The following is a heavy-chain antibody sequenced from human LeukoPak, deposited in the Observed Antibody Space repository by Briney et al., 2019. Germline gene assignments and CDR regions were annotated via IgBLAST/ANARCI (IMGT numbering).Heavy chain of an antibody. CDR1: GDSISSYY. CDR3: ARDQYDLYPANWFDP. V-gene: IGHV4-4*07. J-gene: IGHJ5*02. CDR2: IYTSGST. Sequence: SETLSLTCTVSGDSISSYYWSWIRQPAGKGLEWIGRIYTSGSTNYNPSLKSRVTMSVDTSKNQFSLKLSSVTAADTAVYYCARDQYDLYPANWFDPWGQGTLVTVSS. D-gene: IGHD2-2*02.